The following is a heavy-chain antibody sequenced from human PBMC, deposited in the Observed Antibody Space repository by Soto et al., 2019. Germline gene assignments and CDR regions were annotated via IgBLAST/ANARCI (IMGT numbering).Heavy chain of an antibody. CDR3: AREGAFTVTTRYLDY. CDR2: IYYSGST. CDR1: GGSISSGDYY. D-gene: IGHD4-17*01. V-gene: IGHV4-30-4*01. Sequence: QVQLQESGPGLVKPSQTLSLTCTVSGGSISSGDYYWSWIRQPPGKGLEWIGYIYYSGSTYYNPSLKSRVTISVDTSKNQCSLKLSSVTAADTAVYYCAREGAFTVTTRYLDYWGQGTLVTVSS. J-gene: IGHJ4*02.